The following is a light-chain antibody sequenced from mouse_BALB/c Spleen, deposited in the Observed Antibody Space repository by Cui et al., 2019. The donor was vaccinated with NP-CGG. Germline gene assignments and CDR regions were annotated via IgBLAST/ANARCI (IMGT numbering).Light chain of an antibody. CDR2: GTN. Sequence: QAVLTQESALTTSPGETITLTCRPSTGAVTTSNYANWVQEKPDHLFTGLIGGTNNRAPGVPARFSGSLIGDKAALTITGAQTGDEAIYFCALWYSNHWVFGGGTKLTVL. J-gene: IGLJ1*01. CDR3: ALWYSNHWV. CDR1: TGAVTTSNY. V-gene: IGLV1*01.